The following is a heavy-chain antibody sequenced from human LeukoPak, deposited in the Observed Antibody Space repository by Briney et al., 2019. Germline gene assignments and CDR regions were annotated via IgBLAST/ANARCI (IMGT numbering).Heavy chain of an antibody. CDR3: ARVSGTWTFDY. Sequence: GGSLRLSCAASGFSFSSYAMSWVRQAPGKGLEWVSVIGVGGVSTYYADSVKGRFTISRDNSKSTLFLQMNSLRAEDTAVYYCARVSGTWTFDYWGQGTLVTVSS. D-gene: IGHD3/OR15-3a*01. CDR2: IGVGGVST. V-gene: IGHV3-23*01. J-gene: IGHJ4*02. CDR1: GFSFSSYA.